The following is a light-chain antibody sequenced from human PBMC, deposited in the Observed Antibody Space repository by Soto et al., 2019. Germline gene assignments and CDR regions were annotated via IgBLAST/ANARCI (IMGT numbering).Light chain of an antibody. Sequence: QSALTQPASLSGSPGQSITISCTGTSSDVGGYNYVSWYRQHPGKAPKFMIYDVSSRPSGVSNRFSGSKSGNTASLTISGLQAEDEVDYYCCSYTTSNTRQIVFGTGTKVTV. CDR1: SSDVGGYNY. J-gene: IGLJ1*01. CDR3: CSYTTSNTRQIV. V-gene: IGLV2-14*03. CDR2: DVS.